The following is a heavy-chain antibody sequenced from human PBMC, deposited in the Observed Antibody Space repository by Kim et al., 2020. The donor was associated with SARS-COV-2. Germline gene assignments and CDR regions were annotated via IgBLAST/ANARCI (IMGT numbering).Heavy chain of an antibody. D-gene: IGHD3-10*01. J-gene: IGHJ3*01. V-gene: IGHV3-23*01. CDR1: GFTFSNYL. CDR3: AKSQASYFNDALDV. Sequence: GGSLRLSCSASGFTFSNYLLNWVRQAPGKGLEWVSAIKGGGGNTFYADSVTGRFTISRDNPKNTLYLQMTSLRAEDTAIYYCAKSQASYFNDALDVWGRGTMVTVSS. CDR2: IKGGGGNT.